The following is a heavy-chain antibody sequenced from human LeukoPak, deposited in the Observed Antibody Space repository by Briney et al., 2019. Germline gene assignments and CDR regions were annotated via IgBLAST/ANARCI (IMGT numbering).Heavy chain of an antibody. D-gene: IGHD6-13*01. CDR2: IYYSGST. V-gene: IGHV4-31*03. J-gene: IGHJ5*02. CDR3: ASGGYSSSWYGEYWFAP. CDR1: GGSISSGGYY. Sequence: SETLSLTCTVSGGSISSGGYYWSWIRQHPGKGLEWIGYIYYSGSTYYNPSLKSRVTISVDTSKNQFSLKLSSVTAADTAVYYCASGGYSSSWYGEYWFAPWGQGTLVTVSS.